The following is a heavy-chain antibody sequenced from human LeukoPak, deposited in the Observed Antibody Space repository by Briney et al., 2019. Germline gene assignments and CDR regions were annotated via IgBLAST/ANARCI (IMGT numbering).Heavy chain of an antibody. J-gene: IGHJ6*03. CDR3: AKGRGWEASYYYYYMDV. Sequence: GGSLRLSCAASGFTFSSYGIHWVRQAPGKGLEWVAFIRYDGSNKYYTDTVKGRFTISRDNSKNTLYLQMNSLRAEDTAVYYCAKGRGWEASYYYYYMDVWGKGTTVTISS. CDR2: IRYDGSNK. V-gene: IGHV3-30*02. D-gene: IGHD1-26*01. CDR1: GFTFSSYG.